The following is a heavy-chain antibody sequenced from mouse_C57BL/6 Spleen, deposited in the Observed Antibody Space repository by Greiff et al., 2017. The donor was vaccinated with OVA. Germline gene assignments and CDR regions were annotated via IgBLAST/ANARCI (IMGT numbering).Heavy chain of an antibody. Sequence: VQLQQSGPELVKPGASVKMSCRASGYTFTDYNMHWVKQSHGKSLEWIGYINPNNGGTSYNQKFKGKATLTVNKSSSTAYMELRSLTSEDSAVYYCASTTVVAKNFDYWGQGTTLTVSS. CDR2: INPNNGGT. J-gene: IGHJ2*01. CDR1: GYTFTDYN. V-gene: IGHV1-22*01. CDR3: ASTTVVAKNFDY. D-gene: IGHD1-1*01.